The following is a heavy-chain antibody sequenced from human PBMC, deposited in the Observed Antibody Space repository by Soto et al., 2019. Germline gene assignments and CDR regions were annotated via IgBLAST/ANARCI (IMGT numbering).Heavy chain of an antibody. CDR1: GGSLTSYP. V-gene: IGHV1-69*01. Sequence: QMEQSGAEVRTPGSSVKVSCKPSGGSLTSYPMAWVRQAPGQGFEWMGGIIPIHGTTEYAQKFQGRVTITADESTNRATLELNGLTSEDTAVYYCARGWGLVSWGQGTLVTVSS. D-gene: IGHD3-16*01. CDR2: IIPIHGTT. CDR3: ARGWGLVS. J-gene: IGHJ4*02.